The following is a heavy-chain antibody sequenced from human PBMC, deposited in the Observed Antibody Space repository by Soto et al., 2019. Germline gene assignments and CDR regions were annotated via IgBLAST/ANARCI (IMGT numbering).Heavy chain of an antibody. CDR1: GGTFSGYA. J-gene: IGHJ6*02. V-gene: IGHV1-69*13. CDR2: IIPIFGTA. D-gene: IGHD5-12*01. CDR3: ARGGRDGYNSYGMDV. Sequence: SVKGSCKASGGTFSGYATSWVRQAPGQGLEWMGGIIPIFGTANYAQKFQGRVTITADESTSTAYMELSSLRSEDTAVYYCARGGRDGYNSYGMDVWGQGTTVTVSS.